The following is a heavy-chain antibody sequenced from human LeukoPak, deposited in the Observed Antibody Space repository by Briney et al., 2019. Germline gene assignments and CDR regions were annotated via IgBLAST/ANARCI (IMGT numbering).Heavy chain of an antibody. CDR1: GFTFGDYA. D-gene: IGHD2-21*02. V-gene: IGHV3-49*03. J-gene: IGHJ4*02. CDR3: TRQGGYCGGDCFDY. CDR2: IRSEVYGGTT. Sequence: PGRSLRLSCTASGFTFGDYAMSWIRQAPVKGLEWIGFIRSEVYGGTTEYAASVKGRLAISRDDSKSIAYLQMNSLKTEDTAVYYCTRQGGYCGGDCFDYWGQGTLVTVSS.